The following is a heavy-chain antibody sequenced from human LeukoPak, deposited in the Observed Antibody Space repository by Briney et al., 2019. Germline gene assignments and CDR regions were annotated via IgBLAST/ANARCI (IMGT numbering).Heavy chain of an antibody. CDR3: ARAISIAAAGTGWFDP. CDR1: GGSISSYY. V-gene: IGHV4-59*01. Sequence: SETLSLTCTVSGGSISSYYWSWIRQPPGKGLEWIGYIYYSGSTNYNPSLKSRVTISVDTSKNQFSLKLSSVTAADTAVYYCARAISIAAAGTGWFDPWGQGTLVTVSS. CDR2: IYYSGST. J-gene: IGHJ5*02. D-gene: IGHD6-13*01.